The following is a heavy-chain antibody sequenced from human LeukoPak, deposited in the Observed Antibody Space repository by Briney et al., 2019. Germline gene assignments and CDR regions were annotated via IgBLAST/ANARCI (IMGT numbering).Heavy chain of an antibody. V-gene: IGHV1-2*02. D-gene: IGHD3-22*01. Sequence: GASVKVSCKASGYTFTCYYMHWVRQAPGQGLEWMGWINPNSGGTNYAQKFQGRVTMTRDTSISTAYMELSRLRSDDTAVYYCARYRNYYDSSGYYYVEYFQHWGQGTLVTVSS. J-gene: IGHJ1*01. CDR2: INPNSGGT. CDR3: ARYRNYYDSSGYYYVEYFQH. CDR1: GYTFTCYY.